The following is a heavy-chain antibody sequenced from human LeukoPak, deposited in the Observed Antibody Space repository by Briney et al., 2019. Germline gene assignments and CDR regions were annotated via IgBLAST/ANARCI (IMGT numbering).Heavy chain of an antibody. Sequence: ASVKVSCKASGYTFTSYYMHWVRQAPGQGLEWMGIINPSGGSTSYAQKFQGRVTMTRDTSTSTVYMELSSLRSEDTAVYYCARESFSDCGGDCYPYYYYYGMDVWGQGTTVTVFS. V-gene: IGHV1-46*01. J-gene: IGHJ6*02. CDR3: ARESFSDCGGDCYPYYYYYGMDV. CDR1: GYTFTSYY. CDR2: INPSGGST. D-gene: IGHD2-21*02.